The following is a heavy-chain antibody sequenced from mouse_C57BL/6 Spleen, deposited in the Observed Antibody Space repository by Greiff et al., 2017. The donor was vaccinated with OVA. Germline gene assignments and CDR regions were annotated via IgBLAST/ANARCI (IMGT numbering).Heavy chain of an antibody. D-gene: IGHD2-5*01. CDR1: GYTFTDYY. CDR3: ARTLPYSNFDY. Sequence: VQLVESGAELVRPGASVKLSCKASGYTFTDYYINWVKQRPGQGLEWIARIYPGSGNTYYNEKFKGKATLTAEKSSSTAYMQLSSLTSEDSAVYFCARTLPYSNFDYWGQGTTLTVSS. CDR2: IYPGSGNT. J-gene: IGHJ2*01. V-gene: IGHV1-76*01.